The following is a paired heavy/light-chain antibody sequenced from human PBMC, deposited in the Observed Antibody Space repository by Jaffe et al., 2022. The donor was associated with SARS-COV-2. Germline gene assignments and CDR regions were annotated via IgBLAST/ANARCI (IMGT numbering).Light chain of an antibody. Sequence: QSALTQPASVSGSPGQSITISCTGTSSDVGGYNYVSWYQQHPGKVPKLMIYDVSNRPSGVSNRFSGSKSGNTASLTISGLQAEDEADYYCSSYTSNITLGVFGTGTKVTVL. V-gene: IGLV2-14*01. J-gene: IGLJ1*01. CDR3: SSYTSNITLGV. CDR2: DVS. CDR1: SSDVGGYNY.
Heavy chain of an antibody. CDR3: ARDMAATGYRSFDY. D-gene: IGHD6-13*01. V-gene: IGHV3-30*04. CDR1: RFTFRSYA. Sequence: QVQLVESGGGVVQPGRSLRLSCAASRFTFRSYAMHWVRQAPGKGLEWVAVISFDGNNKYYADSVKGRFTISRDNSKNTLYLQMNSLRAEDTAMYYCARDMAATGYRSFDYWGQGTLVTVSS. CDR2: ISFDGNNK. J-gene: IGHJ4*02.